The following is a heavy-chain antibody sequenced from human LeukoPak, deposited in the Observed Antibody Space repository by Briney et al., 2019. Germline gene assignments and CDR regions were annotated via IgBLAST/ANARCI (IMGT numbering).Heavy chain of an antibody. J-gene: IGHJ6*02. CDR1: GFAFNRYD. CDR3: TRVQAGRAGLMDV. D-gene: IGHD6-13*01. CDR2: IDTAGDT. V-gene: IGHV3-13*04. Sequence: GGSLRLSCAASGFAFNRYDIYWVRQTTVEGLEWVSAIDTAGDTYYPDSVKGRFTTSRDNAKNTLYLQMNSLRAEDTALYYCTRVQAGRAGLMDVWGRGTTVTVSS.